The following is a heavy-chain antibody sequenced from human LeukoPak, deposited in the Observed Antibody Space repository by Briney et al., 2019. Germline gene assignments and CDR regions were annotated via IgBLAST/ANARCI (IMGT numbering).Heavy chain of an antibody. D-gene: IGHD2-2*01. V-gene: IGHV4-59*01. Sequence: SETLSLTCAVYGGSFSGYYWSWIRQPPGKGLEWIGYIYYSGSTNYNPSLKSRVTISVDTSKNQFSLKLSSVTAADTAVYYCARDMVDCSSTSCYSGSYKVWGQGTLVTVSS. CDR1: GGSFSGYY. CDR3: ARDMVDCSSTSCYSGSYKV. CDR2: IYYSGST. J-gene: IGHJ4*02.